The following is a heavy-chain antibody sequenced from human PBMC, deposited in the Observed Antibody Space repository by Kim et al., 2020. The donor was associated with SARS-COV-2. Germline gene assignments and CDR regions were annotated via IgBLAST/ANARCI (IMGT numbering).Heavy chain of an antibody. V-gene: IGHV4-30-4*01. Sequence: SETLSLTCTVSGGSISSGDYYWSWIRQPPGKGLEWIGYIYYSGSTYYNPSLKSRVTISVDTSKNQFSLKLSSVTAADTAVYYCASQVPAADGEVWFDPWGQGTLVTVSS. CDR3: ASQVPAADGEVWFDP. CDR1: GGSISSGDYY. J-gene: IGHJ5*02. D-gene: IGHD2-2*01. CDR2: IYYSGST.